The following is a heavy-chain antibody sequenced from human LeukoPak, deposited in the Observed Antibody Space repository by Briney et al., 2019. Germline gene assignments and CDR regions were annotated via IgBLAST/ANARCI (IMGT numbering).Heavy chain of an antibody. CDR1: GFTFSSYG. CDR3: ARGTYYYDSSLPEPFDI. V-gene: IGHV3-33*01. D-gene: IGHD3-22*01. CDR2: IWHDGSNK. Sequence: PSGRFLRLSCAASGFTFSSYGMHWVRQAPGKGLEWVAVIWHDGSNKYYADSVKGRFTISRDNSKNTLYLQMNSLRAEDTAVYYCARGTYYYDSSLPEPFDIWGQGTMVTVSS. J-gene: IGHJ3*02.